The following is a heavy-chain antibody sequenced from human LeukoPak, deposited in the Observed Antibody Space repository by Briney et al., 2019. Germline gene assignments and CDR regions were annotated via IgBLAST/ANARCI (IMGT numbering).Heavy chain of an antibody. Sequence: PGGSLRLSCAASGFTFSSYWMHWVRQAPGKGLVWVSRINSDGSSTSYADSVKGRFTISRDNAKNTLYLQMNSLRAEDTAVYYCARTYYYDSSGYYPFDYWGQGTLVTVFS. CDR2: INSDGSST. J-gene: IGHJ4*02. D-gene: IGHD3-22*01. CDR3: ARTYYYDSSGYYPFDY. CDR1: GFTFSSYW. V-gene: IGHV3-74*01.